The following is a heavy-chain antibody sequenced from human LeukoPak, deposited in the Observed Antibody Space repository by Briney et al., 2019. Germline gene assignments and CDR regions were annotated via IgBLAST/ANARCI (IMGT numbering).Heavy chain of an antibody. J-gene: IGHJ4*02. D-gene: IGHD3-3*01. Sequence: SETLSLTCTVSGGSISSTNFYWGWIRRPPGKGLEWIGSIYYSGTTYYNPSLKSRVTISVDTSKRQFSLKLSSVTAADTAVYYCARLPRYDFWSWGQGTLVTVSS. CDR3: ARLPRYDFWS. CDR1: GGSISSTNFY. V-gene: IGHV4-39*01. CDR2: IYYSGTT.